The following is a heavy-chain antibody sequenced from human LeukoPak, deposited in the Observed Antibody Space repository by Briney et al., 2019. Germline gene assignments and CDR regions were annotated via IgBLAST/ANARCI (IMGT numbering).Heavy chain of an antibody. J-gene: IGHJ4*02. CDR1: GFTLSSYE. CDR3: VRAYGY. V-gene: IGHV3-48*03. Sequence: SGGSLRLSCAASGFTLSSYEMNWVRQAPGKGLEWISSISSSGNTIDYADFVKGRFTVSRDNAKNSLYLQMNSLRAEDTAVYYCVRAYGYWGQGILVTVSS. D-gene: IGHD4-17*01. CDR2: ISSSGNTI.